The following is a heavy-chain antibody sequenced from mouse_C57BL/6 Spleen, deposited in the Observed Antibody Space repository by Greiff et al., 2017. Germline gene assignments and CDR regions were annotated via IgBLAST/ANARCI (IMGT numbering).Heavy chain of an antibody. J-gene: IGHJ2*01. V-gene: IGHV1-55*01. Sequence: LVESGAELVKPGASVKMSCKASGYTFTSYWITWVKQRPGQGLEWIGDIYPGSGSTNYNEKFKSKATLTVDTSSSTAYMQLSSLTSEDSAVYYCARSGSSGYGYWGQGTTLTVSS. D-gene: IGHD3-2*02. CDR1: GYTFTSYW. CDR3: ARSGSSGYGY. CDR2: IYPGSGST.